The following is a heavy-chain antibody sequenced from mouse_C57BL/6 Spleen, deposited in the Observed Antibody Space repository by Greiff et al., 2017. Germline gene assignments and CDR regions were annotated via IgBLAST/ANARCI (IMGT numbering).Heavy chain of an antibody. V-gene: IGHV1-15*01. J-gene: IGHJ2*01. CDR2: IDPETGGT. D-gene: IGHD1-1*01. CDR1: GYTFPDYE. CDR3: TRPGGSSY. Sequence: VKLVESGAELVRPGASVTLSCKASGYTFPDYEMHWVKQTPVHGLEWIGAIDPETGGTAYNQKFKGKAILTADKSSSTAYMELRSLTSEDSAVYYCTRPGGSSYWGQGTTLTVSS.